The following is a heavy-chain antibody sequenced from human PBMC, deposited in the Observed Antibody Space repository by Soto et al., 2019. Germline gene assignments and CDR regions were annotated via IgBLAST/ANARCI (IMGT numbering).Heavy chain of an antibody. D-gene: IGHD2-15*01. V-gene: IGHV1-46*01. CDR2: IDPSSGTT. J-gene: IGHJ6*01. CDR1: GYSFSNFY. CDR3: ARGAVVVPNGLIAGMDV. Sequence: ASVKVSCKPSGYSFSNFYVHWVRQAPGQGLEWMGIIDPSSGTTSYTQKFQERVTMTRDTSMSTVYMELSRLRSEDTAVYYCARGAVVVPNGLIAGMDVWGWAPRSPSPQ.